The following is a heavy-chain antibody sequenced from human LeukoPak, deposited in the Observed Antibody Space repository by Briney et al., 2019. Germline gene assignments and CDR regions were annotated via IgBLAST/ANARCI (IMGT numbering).Heavy chain of an antibody. CDR1: GYTFTSYG. V-gene: IGHV1-18*01. Sequence: GASVKVSCKASGYTFTSYGISWVRQAPGQGLEWMGWISAYNGNTNYAQKLQGRVIMTTDTSTSTAYMELRSLRSDDTAVYYCARSLGYCSGGSCPFDYWGQGTLVTVSS. D-gene: IGHD2-15*01. J-gene: IGHJ4*02. CDR2: ISAYNGNT. CDR3: ARSLGYCSGGSCPFDY.